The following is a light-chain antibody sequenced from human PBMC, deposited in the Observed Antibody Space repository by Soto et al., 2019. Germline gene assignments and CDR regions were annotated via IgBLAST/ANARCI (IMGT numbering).Light chain of an antibody. Sequence: EIVKKQSPGTLSLSPGDRATLSCRSSQRVSSNHLAWYQQKPAQDPRLVIYDVSGRATGIPDRFSGSGSGADFSLTISRLEPEDFAVYYCQQDGSPPTFGQWTKVESK. V-gene: IGKV3-20*01. CDR3: QQDGSPPT. J-gene: IGKJ1*01. CDR1: QRVSSNH. CDR2: DVS.